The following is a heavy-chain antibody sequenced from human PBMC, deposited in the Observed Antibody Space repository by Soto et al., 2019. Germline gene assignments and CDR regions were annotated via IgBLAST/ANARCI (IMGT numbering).Heavy chain of an antibody. V-gene: IGHV1-24*01. CDR1: GYTLTELS. CDR3: ATDTITGTYYFDY. CDR2: FDPEDGET. D-gene: IGHD1-20*01. Sequence: ASVKVSCKVSGYTLTELSMHWVRQAPGKGLEWIGGFDPEDGETIYAQKFQGRVTMTEDTSTDTAYMELSSLRSEDTAVYYCATDTITGTYYFDYWGQGTLVTVSS. J-gene: IGHJ4*02.